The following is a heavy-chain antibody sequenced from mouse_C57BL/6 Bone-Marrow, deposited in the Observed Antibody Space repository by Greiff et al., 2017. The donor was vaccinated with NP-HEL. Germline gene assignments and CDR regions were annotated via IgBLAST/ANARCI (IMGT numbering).Heavy chain of an antibody. D-gene: IGHD1-1*01. J-gene: IGHJ4*01. CDR2: IDPSDSYT. CDR1: GYTFTSYW. V-gene: IGHV1-69*01. Sequence: QVQLKQPGAELVMPGASVKLSCKASGYTFTSYWMHWVKQRPGQGLEWIGEIDPSDSYTNYNQKFKGKSTLTVDKSSSTAYMQLSSLTSEDSAVYYCARQYYGSSYGAMDYWGQGTSVTVSS. CDR3: ARQYYGSSYGAMDY.